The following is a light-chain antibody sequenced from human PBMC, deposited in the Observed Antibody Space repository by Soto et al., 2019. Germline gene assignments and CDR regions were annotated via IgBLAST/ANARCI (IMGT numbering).Light chain of an antibody. V-gene: IGKV1D-13*01. CDR1: QVVRSP. Sequence: AIQLTQSPSSLSASVGDRVTITCRASQVVRSPLAWYQQKPGKATKFLIFGASSLGTGVPSRFSASGSGTDVTLTSSSLQPEDFATYYCQHFNDYPLTFVGGTKVEIK. CDR3: QHFNDYPLT. J-gene: IGKJ4*01. CDR2: GAS.